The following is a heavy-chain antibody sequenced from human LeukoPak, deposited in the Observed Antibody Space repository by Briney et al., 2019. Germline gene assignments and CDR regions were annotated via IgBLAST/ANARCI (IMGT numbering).Heavy chain of an antibody. CDR3: AREGVYSSSLDAFDM. D-gene: IGHD6-13*01. CDR1: GYTFTSYG. V-gene: IGHV1-18*01. CDR2: ISAYNGNT. J-gene: IGHJ3*02. Sequence: ASVKVSCKASGYTFTSYGISWVRQAPGQGLEWVGWISAYNGNTNYAQKLQGRVTMTTDTSTSTAYMELRSLRSDDTAVYYCAREGVYSSSLDAFDMWGQGTMVTVSS.